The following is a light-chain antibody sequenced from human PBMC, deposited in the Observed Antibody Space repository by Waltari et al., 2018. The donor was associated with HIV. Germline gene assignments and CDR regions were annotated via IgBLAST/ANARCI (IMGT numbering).Light chain of an antibody. CDR2: ENY. CDR1: SPNIRAVYA. Sequence: QSVLTQPHSVSGAPGQRVTIPCTWSSPNIRAVYAIHWYQHLPEPAPKLLIYENYKRPSGVPDRFSASTSDTSASLAITGLQVDDEAVYYCQSYDTGLTDVIFGGGTKLSVL. CDR3: QSYDTGLTDVI. J-gene: IGLJ2*01. V-gene: IGLV1-40*01.